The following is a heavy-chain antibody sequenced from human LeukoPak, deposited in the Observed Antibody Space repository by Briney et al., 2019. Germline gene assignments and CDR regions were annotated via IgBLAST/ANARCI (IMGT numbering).Heavy chain of an antibody. V-gene: IGHV3-53*05. CDR3: ESSGTYYYDSSGYDAAFDI. CDR2: IYSGGST. J-gene: IGHJ3*02. CDR1: GFTVSSNY. D-gene: IGHD3-22*01. Sequence: PGGSLRLSCAASGFTVSSNYMSWVRQAPGKGLEWVAVIYSGGSTYYADSGKGRFTLSRDNSKTSLYLLINSLRAEDTAVYYCESSGTYYYDSSGYDAAFDIWGKGTMVTVSS.